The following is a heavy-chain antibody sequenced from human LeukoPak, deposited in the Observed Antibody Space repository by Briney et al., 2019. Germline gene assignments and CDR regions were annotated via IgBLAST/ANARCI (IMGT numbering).Heavy chain of an antibody. D-gene: IGHD6-13*01. CDR3: ARVPPLFIAAAYAFDI. CDR2: IYYSVST. CDR1: GGSISSYY. V-gene: IGHV4-59*01. Sequence: SETLSLTCTVSGGSISSYYWSWIRQPPGKGLEGIGYIYYSVSTNYNPSLKSRVTISVDTSKNQFSLKLSSVTAADTAVYYCARVPPLFIAAAYAFDIWGQGTMVTVSS. J-gene: IGHJ3*02.